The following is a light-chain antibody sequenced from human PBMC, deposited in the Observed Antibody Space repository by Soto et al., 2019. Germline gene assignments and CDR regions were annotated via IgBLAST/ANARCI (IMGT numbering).Light chain of an antibody. J-gene: IGKJ4*01. CDR1: QSVSNS. V-gene: IGKV3-15*01. Sequence: EIMMTQSPATLSVSPGERATLSCRASQSVSNSLAWYQQKPGQAPRLLIYDASTRPTGLPTRFSGSGSGTEFTLTISSLQSEDFAVYYCQQYNNWPLTFGGGTKVEIK. CDR3: QQYNNWPLT. CDR2: DAS.